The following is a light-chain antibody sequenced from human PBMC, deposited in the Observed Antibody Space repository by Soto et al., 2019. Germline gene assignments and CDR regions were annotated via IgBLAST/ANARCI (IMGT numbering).Light chain of an antibody. CDR2: DAS. CDR1: QSVSNNY. CDR3: QQRAKWPPT. Sequence: IVMTQPPAPLSVAPGARATLSCRSSQSVSNNYLAWYQQKPGQAPRLLIYDASNRATGIPARFSGSASGTDFTLTISSLEPEDFAVYYCQQRAKWPPTFGQGTRLEI. J-gene: IGKJ5*01. V-gene: IGKV3-11*01.